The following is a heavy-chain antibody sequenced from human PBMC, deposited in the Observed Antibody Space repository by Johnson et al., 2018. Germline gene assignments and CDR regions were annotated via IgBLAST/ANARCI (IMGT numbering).Heavy chain of an antibody. Sequence: QVQLVESGGGVVQPGRSLRLSCAASGFTFSSYGMHWVRQAPGKGLEWVAVISYDGSNKYYTDSVKGRFTISRDNSKNTLYLQMNSLRAEDTAVYYCAKDRVATITLTFFQHWGQGTLVTVSS. V-gene: IGHV3-30*18. D-gene: IGHD5-12*01. CDR3: AKDRVATITLTFFQH. CDR2: ISYDGSNK. CDR1: GFTFSSYG. J-gene: IGHJ1*01.